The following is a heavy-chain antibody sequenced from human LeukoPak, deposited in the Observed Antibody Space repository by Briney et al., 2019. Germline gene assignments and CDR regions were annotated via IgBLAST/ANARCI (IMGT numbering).Heavy chain of an antibody. V-gene: IGHV4-39*01. CDR2: IYYSGST. D-gene: IGHD3-22*01. Sequence: PSETLSLTCTVSGGSISSSSYYWSWIRQPPGKGLEWIGSIYYSGSTYYNQSPKSRVTISVDTSKNQFSLKLSSVTAADTAIYYCARIVFPSTGYSAMGYYFDYWGQGTLVTVSS. CDR3: ARIVFPSTGYSAMGYYFDY. J-gene: IGHJ4*02. CDR1: GGSISSSSYY.